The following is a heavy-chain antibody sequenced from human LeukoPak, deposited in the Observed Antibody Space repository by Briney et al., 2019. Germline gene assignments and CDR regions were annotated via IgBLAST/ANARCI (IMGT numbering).Heavy chain of an antibody. V-gene: IGHV1-3*01. CDR2: INAGNGNT. J-gene: IGHJ5*02. Sequence: AASVKVSCKASGYTFTSYAMHWVRQAPGQRLEWMGWINAGNGNTKYSQKFQGRVTITRDTSASTAYMELSSLRSEDTAVYYCARERSYGSGPLVSFDPWGQGTLVTVSS. CDR3: ARERSYGSGPLVSFDP. D-gene: IGHD3-10*01. CDR1: GYTFTSYA.